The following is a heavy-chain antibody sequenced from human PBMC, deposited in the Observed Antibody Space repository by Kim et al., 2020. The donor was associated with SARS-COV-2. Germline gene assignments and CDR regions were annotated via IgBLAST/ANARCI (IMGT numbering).Heavy chain of an antibody. D-gene: IGHD2-2*01. CDR3: AMATDAGCSGISCYPYFDY. CDR1: GGSISSVASF. Sequence: SETLSLTCTVSGGSISSVASFWGWLRQHPVKGLEYIGYIHYSGGTWYNPSLQIRVSISVDTSNNKFSLTLSSVTAADTALSYCAMATDAGCSGISCYPYFDYSGQGVLVTVSS. CDR2: IHYSGGT. J-gene: IGHJ4*02. V-gene: IGHV4-31*03.